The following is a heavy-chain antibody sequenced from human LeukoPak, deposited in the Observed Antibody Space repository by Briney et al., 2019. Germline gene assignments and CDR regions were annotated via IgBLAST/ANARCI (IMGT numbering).Heavy chain of an antibody. D-gene: IGHD3-16*01. J-gene: IGHJ6*03. V-gene: IGHV4-39*07. CDR1: GGSISSSSYY. CDR2: NSGST. Sequence: SETLSLTCTVSGGSISSSSYYWGWIRQPPGKGLEWIGSNSGSTYYNPSLKSRVTISVDTSKNQFSLKLSSVTAADTAVYYCARVTATYYDYVWGSSPVGEKYMDVWGKGTTVTISS. CDR3: ARVTATYYDYVWGSSPVGEKYMDV.